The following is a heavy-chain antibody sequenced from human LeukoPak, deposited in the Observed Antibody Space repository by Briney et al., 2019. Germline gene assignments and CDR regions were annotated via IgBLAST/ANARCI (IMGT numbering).Heavy chain of an antibody. Sequence: SETLSLTCAVYGGSFSGYYWSWIRQPPGKGLEWIGEINHSGSTTYNPSLKSRVTISVDTSKIQFSLNLTSVTAADTAVYYCARDFGSGREEGWFDPWGQGTLVTVSS. V-gene: IGHV4-34*01. D-gene: IGHD3-3*01. CDR1: GGSFSGYY. CDR2: INHSGST. J-gene: IGHJ5*02. CDR3: ARDFGSGREEGWFDP.